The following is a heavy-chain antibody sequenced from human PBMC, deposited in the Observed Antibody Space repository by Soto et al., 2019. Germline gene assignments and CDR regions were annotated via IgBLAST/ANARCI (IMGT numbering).Heavy chain of an antibody. CDR2: ISYDGSNK. CDR3: AKEDYYDSSGYSYYYYYGMDV. J-gene: IGHJ6*02. CDR1: GFTFSSYG. Sequence: PGGSLRLSCAASGFTFSSYGMHWVRQAPGKGLEWVAVISYDGSNKYYADSVKGRFTISRDNSKNTLYLQMNSLRAEDTAVYYCAKEDYYDSSGYSYYYYYGMDVWGQGTTVTVSS. D-gene: IGHD3-22*01. V-gene: IGHV3-30*18.